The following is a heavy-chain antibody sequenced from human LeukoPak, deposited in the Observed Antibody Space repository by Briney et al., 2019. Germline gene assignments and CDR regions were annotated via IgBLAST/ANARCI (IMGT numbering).Heavy chain of an antibody. D-gene: IGHD3-16*01. V-gene: IGHV4-30-4*01. J-gene: IGHJ4*02. CDR1: GGSISSGDCY. Sequence: SETLSLTCTVSGGSISSGDCYWRWIRQPPGKGLEWIGYIYYSGSTYYNPSLKSRVTISVDTSKNQFSLKLSSVTAADTAVYYCARAGAAGYYDYVWGSYRSYYFDYWGQGTLVTVSS. CDR3: ARAGAAGYYDYVWGSYRSYYFDY. CDR2: IYYSGST.